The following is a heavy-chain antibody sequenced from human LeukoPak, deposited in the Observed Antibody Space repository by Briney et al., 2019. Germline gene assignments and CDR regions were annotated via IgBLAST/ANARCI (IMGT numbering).Heavy chain of an antibody. CDR2: VHSSGST. CDR3: ARRAINSVMFDY. J-gene: IGHJ4*02. D-gene: IGHD3-16*01. V-gene: IGHV4-61*01. CDR1: GASVSSGSYY. Sequence: SETLSLSCTVSGASVSSGSYYWSWIRQPPGEGLEWIGYVHSSGSTNYNPSLKSRVAILVDTSKNQFSLKLSSATAADTAVYFCARRAINSVMFDYWGQRTLVTVSS.